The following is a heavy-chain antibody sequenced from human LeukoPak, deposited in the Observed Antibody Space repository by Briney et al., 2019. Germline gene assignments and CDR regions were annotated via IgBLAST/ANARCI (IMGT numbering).Heavy chain of an antibody. CDR2: VSSDASIK. V-gene: IGHV3-30-3*01. CDR3: SRELSFGYFDY. J-gene: IGHJ4*02. CDR1: GFTFSSCS. D-gene: IGHD3-16*02. Sequence: AGGSLRLSCAASGFTFSSCSMHWVRQAPGKGLEWVAVVSSDASIKYYADSVKGRFTISRDNSKNTLYLQINSLRAEDTAVYYCSRELSFGYFDYWGQGTLVTVSS.